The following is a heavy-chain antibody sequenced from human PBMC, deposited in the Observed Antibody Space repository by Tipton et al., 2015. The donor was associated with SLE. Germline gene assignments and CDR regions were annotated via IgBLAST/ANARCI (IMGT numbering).Heavy chain of an antibody. CDR3: ASFDFWSGYYHY. CDR2: INHSGST. Sequence: LRLSCAVYGGSLSGYYWSWIRQPPGKGLEWIGEINHSGSTNYNPSLKSRVTISVDTSKNQFSLKLSSVTAADTAVYYCASFDFWSGYYHYWGQGTLVTVPS. V-gene: IGHV4-34*01. D-gene: IGHD3-3*01. CDR1: GGSLSGYY. J-gene: IGHJ4*02.